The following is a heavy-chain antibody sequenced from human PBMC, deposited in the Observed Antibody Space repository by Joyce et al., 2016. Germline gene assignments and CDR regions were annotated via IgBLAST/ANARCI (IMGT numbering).Heavy chain of an antibody. V-gene: IGHV3-30*15. Sequence: QVQLVESGGGVVQPGRSLRLSCAASGFTTFTSFAMHWVRQAPGKGLEWVALISYDGGNKNYADAVKGRFTISRDNSKNTMYLQMSSLRVEDTAVYYCARGDPRIATEFYGLDVWGQGTTVTVSS. CDR3: ARGDPRIATEFYGLDV. CDR1: GFTTFTSFA. CDR2: ISYDGGNK. J-gene: IGHJ6*02. D-gene: IGHD6-13*01.